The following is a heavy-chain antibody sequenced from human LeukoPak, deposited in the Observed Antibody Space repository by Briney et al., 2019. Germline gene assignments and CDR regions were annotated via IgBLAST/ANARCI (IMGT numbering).Heavy chain of an antibody. V-gene: IGHV3-30*18. Sequence: PGRSLRLSCAASGFTFSSYGMHWVRQAPGKGLEWVAVISYDGSNKYYADSVKGRFTISRDNSKNTLYLQMNGLRAEDTAVYYCAKDVGHIVVVIANYFDYWGQGTLVTVSS. D-gene: IGHD2-21*01. CDR3: AKDVGHIVVVIANYFDY. CDR2: ISYDGSNK. J-gene: IGHJ4*02. CDR1: GFTFSSYG.